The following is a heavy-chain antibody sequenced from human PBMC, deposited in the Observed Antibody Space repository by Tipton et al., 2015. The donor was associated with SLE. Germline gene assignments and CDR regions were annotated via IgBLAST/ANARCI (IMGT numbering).Heavy chain of an antibody. J-gene: IGHJ4*02. D-gene: IGHD6-6*01. CDR1: GGSFSGYY. V-gene: IGHV4-34*01. Sequence: TLSLTCAVYGGSFSGYYWSWIRQPPGKGLEWIGEINHSGSTNYNPSLKSRVTISVDTSKNQFSLKLSSVTAADTAVYYCASDLGYSSSSVGYWGQGTLVTVSS. CDR2: INHSGST. CDR3: ASDLGYSSSSVGY.